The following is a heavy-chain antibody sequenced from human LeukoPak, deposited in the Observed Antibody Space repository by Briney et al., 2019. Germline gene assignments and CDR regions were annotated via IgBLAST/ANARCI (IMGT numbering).Heavy chain of an antibody. D-gene: IGHD3-9*01. J-gene: IGHJ6*02. Sequence: AASVKVSCKASGYTFTSYDINWVRQAPGQGLEWMGWMNPNSGNTGYAQKFQGRVTMTRNTSISTAYMELSSLRSEDTAVYYYARSGNDILTGYYYYYGMDVWGQGTTVTVSS. CDR1: GYTFTSYD. CDR3: ARSGNDILTGYYYYYGMDV. CDR2: MNPNSGNT. V-gene: IGHV1-8*01.